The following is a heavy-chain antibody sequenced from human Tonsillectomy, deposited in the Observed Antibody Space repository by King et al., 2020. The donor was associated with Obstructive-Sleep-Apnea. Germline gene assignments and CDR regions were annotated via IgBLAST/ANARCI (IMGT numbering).Heavy chain of an antibody. D-gene: IGHD1-26*01. CDR2: IYYSGST. CDR3: ARRGWELLSFDY. V-gene: IGHV4-59*08. CDR1: GGSISSYY. J-gene: IGHJ4*02. Sequence: VQLQESGPGLVKPSETLSLTCTVSGGSISSYYWSWIRQPPGKGLEWIGYIYYSGSTNYNPSLKSRVTISVDTSKNQFSLKLSSVTAADTAVYYWARRGWELLSFDYWGQGTLVTVSS.